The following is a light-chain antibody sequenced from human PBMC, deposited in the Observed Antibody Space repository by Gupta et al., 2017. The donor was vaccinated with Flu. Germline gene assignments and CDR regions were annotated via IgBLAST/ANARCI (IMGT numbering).Light chain of an antibody. J-gene: IGKJ4*01. CDR1: QDVRNY. V-gene: IGKV1-6*01. CDR3: LQDFSALT. CDR2: VAS. Sequence: QMTQSPSSLSASVGDTVTITCRSSQDVRNYLGCYQQKPGKAPKVLISVASNLHNGVPSRFSGSGSGTDFTLTSTRLQPEDSATYYFLQDFSALTFGGGTKVEVK.